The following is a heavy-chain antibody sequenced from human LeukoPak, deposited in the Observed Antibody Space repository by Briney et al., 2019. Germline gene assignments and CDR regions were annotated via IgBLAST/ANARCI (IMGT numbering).Heavy chain of an antibody. CDR3: ARGPVPGSSSFDY. Sequence: SETLSLTCAVYGGSFSGYFWSWIRQPPGKGLEWIGEINHSGNTNYNPSLKSRVTISVDTSKNHFSLKLSSVTAADTAAFYCARGPVPGSSSFDYWGQGTLVTVSS. V-gene: IGHV4-34*01. CDR2: INHSGNT. CDR1: GGSFSGYF. D-gene: IGHD6-6*01. J-gene: IGHJ4*02.